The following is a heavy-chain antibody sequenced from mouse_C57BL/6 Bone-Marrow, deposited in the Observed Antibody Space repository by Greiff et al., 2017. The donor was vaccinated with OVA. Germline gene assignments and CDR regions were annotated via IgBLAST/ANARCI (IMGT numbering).Heavy chain of an antibody. D-gene: IGHD2-1*01. CDR2: IYPGSGNT. CDR3: ARDYYGNLYYFDY. J-gene: IGHJ2*01. Sequence: EVQLQQSVAELVRPGASVKLSCTASGYTITNYYMHWVKQRPEQGLAWIGRIYPGSGNTKYDPKFQGKATLTADTSSTTAYLQLSSLTSEDSAIYFCARDYYGNLYYFDYWGQGTTLTVSS. V-gene: IGHV14-3*01. CDR1: GYTITNYY.